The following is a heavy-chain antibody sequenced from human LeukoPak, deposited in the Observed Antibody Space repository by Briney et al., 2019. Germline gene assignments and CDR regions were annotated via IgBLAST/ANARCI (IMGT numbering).Heavy chain of an antibody. CDR1: GGSFSGYY. D-gene: IGHD3-22*01. CDR2: INHSGST. CDR3: ARHYDGYYYYGLDV. J-gene: IGHJ6*02. V-gene: IGHV4-34*01. Sequence: PSETLSLTCAVYGGSFSGYYWSWIRQPPGKGLEWIGEINHSGSTNYNPSLKSRVTISVDTSKNQFSLKLSSVTAADTAVYYCARHYDGYYYYGLDVWGQGTTVTVSS.